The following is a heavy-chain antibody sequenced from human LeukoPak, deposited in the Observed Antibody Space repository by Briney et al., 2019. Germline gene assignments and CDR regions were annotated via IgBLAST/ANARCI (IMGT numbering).Heavy chain of an antibody. Sequence: GGSLRLSCAASGFTLSSYAMNWVRQAPGKGLEWVANIKQDATAKYYVDSVKGRFTISRDNAKNSLYLDMNSLRAEDTAVYYCARLVWGTDRYFDLWGQGTLVTVSS. J-gene: IGHJ4*02. CDR3: ARLVWGTDRYFDL. D-gene: IGHD3-16*01. V-gene: IGHV3-7*01. CDR1: GFTLSSYA. CDR2: IKQDATAK.